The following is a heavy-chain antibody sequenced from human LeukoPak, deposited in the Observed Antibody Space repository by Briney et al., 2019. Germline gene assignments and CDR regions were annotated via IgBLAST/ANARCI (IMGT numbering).Heavy chain of an antibody. V-gene: IGHV1-2*02. CDR1: GYTITGYY. D-gene: IGHD3-22*01. J-gene: IGHJ4*02. CDR2: INPNSGGT. Sequence: ASVKVSCKASGYTITGYYMHWVRQAPGQGREWMGWINPNSGGTNYAQNFQGRVTMTRDTSISTAYMEVSRLRSDDTAVYYCSREDSSGYEYWGRGTLVTVSS. CDR3: SREDSSGYEY.